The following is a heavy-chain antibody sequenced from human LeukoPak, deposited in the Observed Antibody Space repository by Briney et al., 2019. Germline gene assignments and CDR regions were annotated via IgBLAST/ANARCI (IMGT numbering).Heavy chain of an antibody. CDR2: ISGSGGST. CDR3: AKDLGSSWTPYFNYYYYGMDV. J-gene: IGHJ6*02. D-gene: IGHD6-13*01. Sequence: GGSLRLSCAASGFTFSSYAMSWVRQAPGKGLEWVSAISGSGGSTYYADSVKGRFTISRDNSKNTLYLQMNSLRAEDTAVYYCAKDLGSSWTPYFNYYYYGMDVWGQGTTVTVSS. CDR1: GFTFSSYA. V-gene: IGHV3-23*01.